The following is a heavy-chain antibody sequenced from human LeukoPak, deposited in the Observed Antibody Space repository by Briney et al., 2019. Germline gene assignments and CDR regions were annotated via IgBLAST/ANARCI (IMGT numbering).Heavy chain of an antibody. CDR3: ARNYRGGSSWAYFFDN. J-gene: IGHJ4*02. CDR2: IYSGGIT. D-gene: IGHD6-13*01. CDR1: GFTVSSNY. Sequence: PGGSLRLSCEASGFTVSSNYMSWVRQAPGKGLEWVAVIYSGGITYYADSVKGRFTVSRDNSKNTLSLEMNGLRAEDTAIYYCARNYRGGSSWAYFFDNWGQGTLVTVSS. V-gene: IGHV3-53*01.